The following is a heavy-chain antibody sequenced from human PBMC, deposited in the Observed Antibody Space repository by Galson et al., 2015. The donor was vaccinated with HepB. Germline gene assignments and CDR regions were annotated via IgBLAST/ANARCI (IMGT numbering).Heavy chain of an antibody. D-gene: IGHD3-22*01. CDR1: GFTFSSYA. Sequence: SLRLSCADSGFTFSSYAMNWVRQAPGKGLEWVSAFRGSGGSTYYADSVKGRFTISRDNSKNTLYLQMNSLRAEDTAVYYCAKSYYYDSSGYYYGDYYYYRMDVWGQGTTVTGSS. J-gene: IGHJ6*02. CDR2: FRGSGGST. V-gene: IGHV3-23*01. CDR3: AKSYYYDSSGYYYGDYYYYRMDV.